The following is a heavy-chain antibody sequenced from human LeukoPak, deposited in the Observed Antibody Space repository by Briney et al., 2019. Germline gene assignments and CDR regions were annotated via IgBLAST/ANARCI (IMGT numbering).Heavy chain of an antibody. Sequence: GGSLRLSCAASGFTVSSNYMSWVRQAPGKGLEWVSVIYSGGSTYYADSVKGRFTISRDNSKNTLYLQMNSLRAEDTAVYYCATQPYNSSATTPLLPYYYYYGMDVWGQGTTVTVSS. D-gene: IGHD3-22*01. CDR2: IYSGGST. CDR1: GFTVSSNY. CDR3: ATQPYNSSATTPLLPYYYYYGMDV. J-gene: IGHJ6*02. V-gene: IGHV3-53*01.